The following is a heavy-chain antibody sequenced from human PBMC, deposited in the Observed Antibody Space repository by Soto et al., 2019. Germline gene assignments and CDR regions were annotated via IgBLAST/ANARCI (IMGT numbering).Heavy chain of an antibody. CDR1: GGSISGYY. CDR2: IYSDGTT. CDR3: ARGEDAFFYYGLDV. V-gene: IGHV4-4*07. Sequence: SETLSLTCTVSGGSISGYYWSWVRQPAGKGLEWVGRIYSDGTTNHSPSLKSRVTMSLDTSKDQFSLHLNSVTAADTAVYYCARGEDAFFYYGLDVWGQGITVTVSS. J-gene: IGHJ6*02.